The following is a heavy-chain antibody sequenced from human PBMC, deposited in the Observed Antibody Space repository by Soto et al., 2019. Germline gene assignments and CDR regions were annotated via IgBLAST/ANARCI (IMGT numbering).Heavy chain of an antibody. CDR3: ASSPALGVYDSSGYYFPPMFDY. CDR2: VIPIFGTA. J-gene: IGHJ4*02. CDR1: GGTFSSYA. Sequence: SVKVSCKASGGTFSSYAISWVRQAPGQGLEWMGGVIPIFGTANYAQKFQGRVTITADESTSTAYMELSSLRSEDTAVYYCASSPALGVYDSSGYYFPPMFDYWGQGTLVTVSS. D-gene: IGHD3-22*01. V-gene: IGHV1-69*13.